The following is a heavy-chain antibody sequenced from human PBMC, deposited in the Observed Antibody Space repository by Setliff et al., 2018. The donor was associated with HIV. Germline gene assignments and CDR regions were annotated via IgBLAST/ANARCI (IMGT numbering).Heavy chain of an antibody. CDR2: IKSKVSGGTA. Sequence: GGSLRLSCAASGSIFSNLWMTWVRQAPGEGLEWVGRIKSKVSGGTADYGAPVKGRFSISRDDSKKTVYLQMNSLRAEDTAVYYCARGRAAAGTSQWQVLVPWGQGTLVTVSS. V-gene: IGHV3-15*01. D-gene: IGHD6-13*01. J-gene: IGHJ5*02. CDR3: ARGRAAAGTSQWQVLVP. CDR1: GSIFSNLW.